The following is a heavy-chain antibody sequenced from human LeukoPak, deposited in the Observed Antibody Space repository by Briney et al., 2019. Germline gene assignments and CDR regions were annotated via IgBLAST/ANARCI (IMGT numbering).Heavy chain of an antibody. D-gene: IGHD3-10*01. CDR3: ARDAFRARYFDL. J-gene: IGHJ2*01. CDR1: GFSFGDHY. V-gene: IGHV3-72*01. CDR2: IRNKVNSYTT. Sequence: PGGSLRLSCAASGFSFGDHYMGWVRQAPGKGLEWVGRIRNKVNSYTTEYAAAVKGRFIISTDDSKNSLYLQMNSLRAEDTAVYYCARDAFRARYFDLWGRGTLVTVSS.